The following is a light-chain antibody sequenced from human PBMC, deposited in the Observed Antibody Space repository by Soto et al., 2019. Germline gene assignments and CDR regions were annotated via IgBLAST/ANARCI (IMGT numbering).Light chain of an antibody. J-gene: IGKJ4*01. Sequence: EIVLTQSPGTLSLSPGEIATLSCSASQSVSSSYLAWYQQKPGQTPRLLIYGASSRATGIPDRFSGSGSGTDFTLTISRLEPEDFAVYYCQQYNNWPRATFGGGTKVDIK. CDR1: QSVSSSY. V-gene: IGKV3-20*01. CDR3: QQYNNWPRAT. CDR2: GAS.